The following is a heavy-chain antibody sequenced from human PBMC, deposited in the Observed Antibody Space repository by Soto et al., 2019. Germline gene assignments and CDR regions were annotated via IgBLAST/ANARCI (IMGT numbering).Heavy chain of an antibody. J-gene: IGHJ4*02. Sequence: SETLSLTCTVSGGSISSYYWSWIRQPPGKGLAWIGYIYYSGSTNYNPSLKSRATISVDTSKNQFSLKLSSVTAADTAVYYCARSDFWSGTDFDYWGQGTLVTVSS. CDR3: ARSDFWSGTDFDY. V-gene: IGHV4-59*01. CDR1: GGSISSYY. D-gene: IGHD3-3*01. CDR2: IYYSGST.